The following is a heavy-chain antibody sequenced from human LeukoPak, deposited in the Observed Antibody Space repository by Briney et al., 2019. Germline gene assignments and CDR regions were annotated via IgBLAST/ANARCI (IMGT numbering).Heavy chain of an antibody. D-gene: IGHD6-6*01. V-gene: IGHV1-46*01. J-gene: IGHJ2*01. CDR3: ARGPVIGGHSSSSAWYFDL. CDR1: GYTFTSYY. Sequence: ASVKVSCKASGYTFTSYYMHWVRQAPGQGLEWMGIINLSGGSTGYAQKFQGRVTMTRDTSTSTVYMELSSLRSEDTAVYYCARGPVIGGHSSSSAWYFDLWGRGTLVTVSS. CDR2: INLSGGST.